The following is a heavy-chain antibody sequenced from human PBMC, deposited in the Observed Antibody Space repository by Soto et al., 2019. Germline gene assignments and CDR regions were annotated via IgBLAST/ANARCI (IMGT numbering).Heavy chain of an antibody. CDR3: ARQSVHTPMIDF. J-gene: IGHJ4*01. CDR1: DYSFTSYW. V-gene: IGHV5-51*01. CDR2: IYPADSDT. Sequence: GESLKISCKGSDYSFTSYWIGWVRQMPGKGLEWMGIIYPADSDTRYSPSFQGQVTISADKSLNTAYLHWNSLKASDTAVYYCARQSVHTPMIDFWGPGTLVTVSS. D-gene: IGHD5-18*01.